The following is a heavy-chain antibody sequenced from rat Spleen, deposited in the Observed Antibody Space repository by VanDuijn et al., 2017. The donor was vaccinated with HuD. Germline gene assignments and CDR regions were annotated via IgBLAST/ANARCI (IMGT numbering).Heavy chain of an antibody. Sequence: EVKLVESGGGLVQPGNSLTLSCVASGFTFSNSGMHWIRQAPKKGLEWIAMIYYDSSKMYYTDTLKGRFTISRDNAKNTLYLQLDSLKSEDTAIYFCARDTHTMGISDYWGQGVMVTVSS. CDR1: GFTFSNSG. CDR3: ARDTHTMGISDY. J-gene: IGHJ2*01. V-gene: IGHV5-54*01. D-gene: IGHD1-9*01. CDR2: IYYDSSKM.